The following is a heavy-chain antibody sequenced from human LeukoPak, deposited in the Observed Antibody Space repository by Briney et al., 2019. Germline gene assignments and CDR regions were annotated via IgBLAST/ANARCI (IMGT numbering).Heavy chain of an antibody. J-gene: IGHJ3*02. V-gene: IGHV3-23*01. CDR3: AKDGYCSGGSCYRPDAFDI. CDR1: GFTFSGYA. CDR2: ISGSGGST. Sequence: GGSLRLSCAASGFTFSGYAMSWVRQAPGKGLEWVSAISGSGGSTYYADSVKGRFTISRDNSKNTLYLQMNSLRAEDTAVYYCAKDGYCSGGSCYRPDAFDIWGQGTMVTVSS. D-gene: IGHD2-15*01.